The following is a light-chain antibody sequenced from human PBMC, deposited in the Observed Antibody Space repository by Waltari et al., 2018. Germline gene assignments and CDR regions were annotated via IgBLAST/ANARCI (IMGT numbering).Light chain of an antibody. J-gene: IGLJ7*01. V-gene: IGLV1-51*02. CDR1: SSNLGKYY. Sequence: VLTQPPSVSAAPGPRVTLSCSGGSSNLGKYYLSWYRQFPGTAPNLPIYENTERPSGMPGRFSGSKSGTSATLDITGLQAGDEADYYCGTWDSSLSGAVFGGGTHLTVL. CDR3: GTWDSSLSGAV. CDR2: ENT.